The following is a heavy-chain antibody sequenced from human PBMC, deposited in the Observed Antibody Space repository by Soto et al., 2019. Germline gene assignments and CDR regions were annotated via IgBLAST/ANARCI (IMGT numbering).Heavy chain of an antibody. J-gene: IGHJ4*02. CDR3: ARVDVDY. Sequence: GGSLRLSCAASGFTFSSYSMNWVRQAPGKGLEWISYISSSSNSIYYADSVKGRFSISRDNAKNSLYLQMNSLRAEDTAVYYCARVDVDYWGQGTLVTVSS. CDR1: GFTFSSYS. V-gene: IGHV3-48*04. CDR2: ISSSSNSI.